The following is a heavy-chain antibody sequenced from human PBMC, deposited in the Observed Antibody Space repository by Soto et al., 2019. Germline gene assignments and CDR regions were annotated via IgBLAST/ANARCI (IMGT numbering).Heavy chain of an antibody. D-gene: IGHD3-9*01. J-gene: IGHJ4*01. CDR1: GFTFNTLG. CDR3: VKERAFFDAFDY. Sequence: PGGSLRLSCEASGFTFNTLGMHWVRQAPGAGLEWVAAISPNGDSQTCVDSVKGRFLISRDNSKNTLYLQMGSLRAEDTALYYCVKERAFFDAFDYWGHGTLVPVSP. V-gene: IGHV3-30*18. CDR2: ISPNGDSQ.